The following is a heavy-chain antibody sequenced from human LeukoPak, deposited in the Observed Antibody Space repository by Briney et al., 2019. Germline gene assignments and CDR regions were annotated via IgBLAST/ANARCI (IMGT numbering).Heavy chain of an antibody. V-gene: IGHV1-69*13. D-gene: IGHD3-10*01. CDR2: FILIFGTA. J-gene: IGHJ5*02. Sequence: SGVTVSCSGSACSFSCYAINWLRLAPGEGIEWMGGFILIFGTANYAQKFQGRVTMTADESTSTAYMELSSLRSEDTAVYYCAREITMVRGVASWFDPWGQGTLVTVSS. CDR3: AREITMVRGVASWFDP. CDR1: ACSFSCYA.